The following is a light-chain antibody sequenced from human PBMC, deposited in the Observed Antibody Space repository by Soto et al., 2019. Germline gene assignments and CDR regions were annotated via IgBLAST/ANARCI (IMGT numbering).Light chain of an antibody. CDR3: QQYGWSQALA. V-gene: IGKV3-20*01. CDR1: QIVTSSY. Sequence: EIVLTQSPGTLSLSPGERATLSCRASQIVTSSYLAWYQLKPGQAPRLLLYAASMRATGIPERFSGSGSGTDFTLAISRLEPEDFAVDECQQYGWSQALACGGGTKVEIK. J-gene: IGKJ4*01. CDR2: AAS.